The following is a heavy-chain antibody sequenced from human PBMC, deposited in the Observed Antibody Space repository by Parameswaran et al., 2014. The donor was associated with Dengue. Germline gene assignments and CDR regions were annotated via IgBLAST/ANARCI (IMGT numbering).Heavy chain of an antibody. CDR2: VFSTGSA. D-gene: IGHD4-17*01. Sequence: WIRQPPGKGLEWIATVFSTGSAFYNPSLKGRVAISVDTSKSQFSLRVTSVTAADTAVYYCARLPATVTTNNNYFDPWGQGTLVTVSS. V-gene: IGHV4-39*01. J-gene: IGHJ5*02. CDR3: ARLPATVTTNNNYFDP.